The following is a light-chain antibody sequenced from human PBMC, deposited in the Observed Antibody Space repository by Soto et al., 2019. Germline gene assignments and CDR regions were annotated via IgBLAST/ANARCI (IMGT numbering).Light chain of an antibody. CDR1: QTISGW. Sequence: DNQMTQSPSTLSGSVGDRVTITCRASQTISGWLAWYQQKPGKAPKLLIFNASTLKSGVPSRFSGSGFGTEFTLTISSLQPDDSATYYCQNYNDYSRTFGQGTKVDIK. CDR3: QNYNDYSRT. CDR2: NAS. J-gene: IGKJ1*01. V-gene: IGKV1-5*01.